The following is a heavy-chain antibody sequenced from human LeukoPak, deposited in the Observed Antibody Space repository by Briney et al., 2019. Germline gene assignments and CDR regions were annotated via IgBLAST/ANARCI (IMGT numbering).Heavy chain of an antibody. CDR3: ARRGISSAWYYDY. D-gene: IGHD3-16*01. V-gene: IGHV3-7*05. CDR2: IKQDGSEK. CDR1: GFTFSSYW. J-gene: IGHJ4*02. Sequence: PGGSLRLSCAASGFTFSSYWMSWVRQAPGKGLEWVANIKQDGSEKYYVDSVKGRFTISRDNAKNSLYLQMNSLRAEDAAVYYCARRGISSAWYYDYWGQGTLVTVSS.